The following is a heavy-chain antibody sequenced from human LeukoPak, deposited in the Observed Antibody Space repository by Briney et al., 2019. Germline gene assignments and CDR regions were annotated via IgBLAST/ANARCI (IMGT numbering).Heavy chain of an antibody. J-gene: IGHJ6*02. V-gene: IGHV3-21*01. CDR2: ISSSGSYI. D-gene: IGHD2-2*01. CDR3: ASVSIVVVPAAEAYYYGMDV. Sequence: GGSLRLSCAASGFTFSSYSMNWVRQAPGKGLEWVSSISSSGSYIYYADSVKGRFTISRDNAKNSLYLQMNSLRAEDTAVYYCASVSIVVVPAAEAYYYGMDVWGQGTTVTVSS. CDR1: GFTFSSYS.